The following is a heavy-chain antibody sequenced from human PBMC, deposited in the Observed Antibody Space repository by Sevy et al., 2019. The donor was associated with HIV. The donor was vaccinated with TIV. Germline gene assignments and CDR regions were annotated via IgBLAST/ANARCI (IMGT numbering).Heavy chain of an antibody. J-gene: IGHJ4*02. CDR1: GFTFSSYS. CDR3: ARESVAGTLGDY. D-gene: IGHD6-19*01. Sequence: GGSLRLSCAASGFTFSSYSMNWVRQAPGKGLEWVSSISSSSSYIYYADSVKGRFTISRYNAKNSPYLQMNSLRAEDTAVYYCARESVAGTLGDYWGQGTLVTVSS. V-gene: IGHV3-21*01. CDR2: ISSSSSYI.